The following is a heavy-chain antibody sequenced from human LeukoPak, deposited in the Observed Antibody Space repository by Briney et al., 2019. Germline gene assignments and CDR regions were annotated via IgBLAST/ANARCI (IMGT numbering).Heavy chain of an antibody. CDR2: INHSGST. Sequence: PSETLSLTCAVYGGSFSGYYWSWIRQPPGKGLEWIGEINHSGSTNYNPSLKSRVTISVDTSKNQFSLKLSSVTAADTAVYYCARGGYYGSGNDFRFNPWGQGTLVTVSS. CDR1: GGSFSGYY. V-gene: IGHV4-34*01. D-gene: IGHD3-10*01. J-gene: IGHJ5*02. CDR3: ARGGYYGSGNDFRFNP.